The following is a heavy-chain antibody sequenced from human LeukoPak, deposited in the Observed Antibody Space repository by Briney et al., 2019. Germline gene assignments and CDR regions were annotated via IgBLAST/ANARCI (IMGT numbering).Heavy chain of an antibody. V-gene: IGHV1-2*02. Sequence: GESLKVSCKASGYSFSGSYIHWVRQAPGQGLEWMGWINPSSGDTRSAPKFEGRVTMTKDTSINTAYMELNRLTSDDTAVYYCAKAVITAPLVGSWGQGTPITVSS. D-gene: IGHD1-20*01. CDR2: INPSSGDT. CDR3: AKAVITAPLVGS. CDR1: GYSFSGSY. J-gene: IGHJ5*01.